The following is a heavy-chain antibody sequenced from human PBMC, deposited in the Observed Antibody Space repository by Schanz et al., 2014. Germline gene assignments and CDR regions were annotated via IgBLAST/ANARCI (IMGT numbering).Heavy chain of an antibody. CDR2: LSEGGGST. CDR1: GFSFGTYA. Sequence: EVHLLESGGGLVQPGGSLRLSCAASGFSFGTYAMSWVRQAPGKGLEWVSALSEGGGSTYYADSVKGRFTISRDNSKNTLYLQMNSLRAEDTAVYYCAKVRYSSGWRGDYFDEWGQGTLVTVAS. CDR3: AKVRYSSGWRGDYFDE. D-gene: IGHD6-25*01. V-gene: IGHV3-23*01. J-gene: IGHJ4*02.